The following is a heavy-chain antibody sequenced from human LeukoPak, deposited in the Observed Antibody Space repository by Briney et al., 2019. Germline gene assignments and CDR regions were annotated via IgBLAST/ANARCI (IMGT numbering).Heavy chain of an antibody. D-gene: IGHD5-12*01. J-gene: IGHJ4*02. CDR1: GYTFTGYY. CDR2: INPNSGGT. CDR3: ARGPLSIVATINLDY. Sequence: GASVKVSCKASGYTFTGYYMHWVRQAPGQGLEWMGWINPNSGGTNYAQKFQGRVTMTRDTSISTAYMELSRLRSDDTAVYYCARGPLSIVATINLDYWGQGTLVTVSS. V-gene: IGHV1-2*02.